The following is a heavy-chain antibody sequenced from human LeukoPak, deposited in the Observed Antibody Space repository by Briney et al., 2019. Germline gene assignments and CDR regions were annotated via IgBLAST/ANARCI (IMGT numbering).Heavy chain of an antibody. J-gene: IGHJ4*02. V-gene: IGHV3-7*01. CDR3: ARARRSWYGDFLDY. CDR1: GFTFSSYW. Sequence: PGGSLRLSCAASGFTFSSYWMSWVRQAPGKGLEWVANIKQDGSEKYYVDSVKGRFTISRDNAKNSLYLQMNSLRAEDTAVYYCARARRSWYGDFLDYWGQGTLVTVSS. CDR2: IKQDGSEK. D-gene: IGHD6-13*01.